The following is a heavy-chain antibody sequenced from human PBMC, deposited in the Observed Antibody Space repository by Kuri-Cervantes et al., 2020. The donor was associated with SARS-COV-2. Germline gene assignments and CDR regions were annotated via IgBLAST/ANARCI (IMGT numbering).Heavy chain of an antibody. CDR1: GFTFSSYG. CDR2: IWYDGSNK. V-gene: IGHV3-33*01. Sequence: GGSLRLSCAASGFTFSSYGMHWVRQAPGKGLEWVAFIWYDGSNKYYADSVKGRFTISGDNFKNTVYLQMNSLRAEDTAVYYCARPSNFHHDSGAYAWGQGTTVTVSS. CDR3: ARPSNFHHDSGAYA. D-gene: IGHD3-22*01. J-gene: IGHJ6*02.